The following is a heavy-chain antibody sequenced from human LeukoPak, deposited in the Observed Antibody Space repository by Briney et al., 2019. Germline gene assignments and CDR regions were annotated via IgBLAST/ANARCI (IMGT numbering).Heavy chain of an antibody. CDR2: ISSSGSTI. CDR3: ARAPNYMDV. V-gene: IGHV3-48*03. J-gene: IGHJ6*03. CDR1: GFTFSSYE. Sequence: GGSLRLSCAASGFTFSSYEMNWVRQAPGKGLEWVSYISSSGSTIYYADSVKGRFTISRDNAKNSLYLQMNSLRAEDTAVYYCARAPNYMDVWGKGTTVTVSS.